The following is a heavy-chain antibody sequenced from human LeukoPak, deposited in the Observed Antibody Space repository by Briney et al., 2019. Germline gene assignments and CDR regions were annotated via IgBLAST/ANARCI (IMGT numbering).Heavy chain of an antibody. J-gene: IGHJ6*02. Sequence: PGGSLRLSCAASGFTFSSYWMSWVCQAPGNGLEWVANIKQDGSEKYYVDSVKGRFTVSRDNAKSTVFLQMNSLRPEDSAVYYCAKIVVPAAYYFYGMDVWGQGTTVTVSS. V-gene: IGHV3-7*03. CDR1: GFTFSSYW. CDR2: IKQDGSEK. CDR3: AKIVVPAAYYFYGMDV. D-gene: IGHD2-2*01.